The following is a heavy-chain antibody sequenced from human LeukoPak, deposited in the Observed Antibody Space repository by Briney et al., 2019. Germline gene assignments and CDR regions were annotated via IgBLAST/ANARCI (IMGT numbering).Heavy chain of an antibody. CDR2: ISGGSSGST. D-gene: IGHD3-22*01. CDR3: AKDWVWYDSSGLDY. CDR1: GFTFSDYA. V-gene: IGHV3-23*01. J-gene: IGHJ4*02. Sequence: GGSLRLSCAASGFTFSDYAMSWVRQAPGKGLEWLPVISGGSSGSTYYADSVKGRFTISRDNSKNTLYLQMNSLRAEDTAVYYCAKDWVWYDSSGLDYWGQGTLVTVSS.